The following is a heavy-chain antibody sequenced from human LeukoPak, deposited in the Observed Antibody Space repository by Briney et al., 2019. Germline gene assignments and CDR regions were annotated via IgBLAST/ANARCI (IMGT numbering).Heavy chain of an antibody. CDR2: VHHSGTT. V-gene: IGHV4-38-2*01. CDR1: GYSISSGYS. Sequence: SETLSLTCAVSGYSISSGYSWGWIRQPPGKGLEWIASVHHSGTTRYKPSLQSRVTISVDTSKNQFSLILSSVTATDTAVYYCARWEIQGGHYDYFDYWGQGTLVTVPS. CDR3: ARWEIQGGHYDYFDY. D-gene: IGHD4-17*01. J-gene: IGHJ4*02.